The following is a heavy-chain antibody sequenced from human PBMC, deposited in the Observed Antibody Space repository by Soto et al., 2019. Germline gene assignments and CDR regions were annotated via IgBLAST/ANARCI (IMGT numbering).Heavy chain of an antibody. J-gene: IGHJ6*02. CDR2: ISYDGSNK. CDR3: ARGVVAATYYYYGMDV. Sequence: QVQLVESGGGVVQPGRSLRLSCAASGFTFSSYAMHWVRQAPGKGLEWVAVISYDGSNKYYADSVKGRFTISRDTSKNTLYLQMNNLRVEVTALYYCARGVVAATYYYYGMDVWGQGTTVTVSS. V-gene: IGHV3-30-3*01. D-gene: IGHD2-15*01. CDR1: GFTFSSYA.